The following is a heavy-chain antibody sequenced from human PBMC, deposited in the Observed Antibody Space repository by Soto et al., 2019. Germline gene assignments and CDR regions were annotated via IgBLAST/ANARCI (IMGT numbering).Heavy chain of an antibody. J-gene: IGHJ6*02. D-gene: IGHD3-3*01. CDR2: ITGTGGAT. CDR3: AKANRDFWSGYYGYYYYGLDV. V-gene: IGHV3-23*01. Sequence: EVQLLESGGGLVQPGGSLRLSCPASGFTFSTYAMSCVRQAPGKGLEWVSAITGTGGATYYADSVKGRFTISRDTSMNTLYLQMNSLGAEDTAVYYCAKANRDFWSGYYGYYYYGLDVWGQGTTVTVSS. CDR1: GFTFSTYA.